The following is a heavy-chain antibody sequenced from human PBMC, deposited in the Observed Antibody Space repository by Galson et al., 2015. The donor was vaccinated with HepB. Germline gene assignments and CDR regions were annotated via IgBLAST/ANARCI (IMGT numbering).Heavy chain of an antibody. CDR3: ARALNWNPRGYYYGMDV. V-gene: IGHV1-69*13. J-gene: IGHJ6*02. D-gene: IGHD1-1*01. Sequence: SVKVSCKASGGTFSSNAISWVRQAPGQGLEWMGGIIPIFGTANYAQKFQGRVTITADESTSTAYMELSSLRSEDTAVYYCARALNWNPRGYYYGMDVWGQGTTVTVSS. CDR1: GGTFSSNA. CDR2: IIPIFGTA.